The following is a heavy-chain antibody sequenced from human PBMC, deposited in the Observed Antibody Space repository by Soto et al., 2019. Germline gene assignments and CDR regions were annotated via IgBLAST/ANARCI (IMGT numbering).Heavy chain of an antibody. CDR1: GYTFTSYD. Sequence: QVQLVQSGAEVKKPGASVKVSCKASGYTFTSYDINWVRQATGQGLEWMGWMNPNSGNTGYAQKFQGRVTMTRNTSISTAYMELSSLRSEDTAVYYCARTRGVRGIEVAGLSRNWFDPWGQGNLVTVSS. D-gene: IGHD6-19*01. CDR2: MNPNSGNT. J-gene: IGHJ5*02. V-gene: IGHV1-8*01. CDR3: ARTRGVRGIEVAGLSRNWFDP.